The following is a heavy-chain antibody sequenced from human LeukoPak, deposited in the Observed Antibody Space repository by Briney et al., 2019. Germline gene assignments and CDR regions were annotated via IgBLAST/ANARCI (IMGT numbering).Heavy chain of an antibody. J-gene: IGHJ6*02. V-gene: IGHV3-9*01. D-gene: IGHD6-13*01. CDR2: ISWSGATV. Sequence: GGSLRLSCAASGFTFSSYAMSWVRQAPGKGLEWVSGISWSGATVGYAGSVKGRFTISRDNAKNSLYLQMNSLRAEDTALYYCGKDVTKGSSWYYGMDVWGQGTTVTVFS. CDR1: GFTFSSYA. CDR3: GKDVTKGSSWYYGMDV.